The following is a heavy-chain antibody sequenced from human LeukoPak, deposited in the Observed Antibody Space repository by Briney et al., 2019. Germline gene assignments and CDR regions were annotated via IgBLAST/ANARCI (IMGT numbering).Heavy chain of an antibody. CDR2: INHSGGT. CDR3: ARRGRDYVWGSYRYNP. Sequence: SETLSLTCAVYGGSFSGYYWSWIRQPPGKGLEWIGEINHSGGTNYNPSLKSRVTISVDTSKNQFSLKLSSVTAADTAVYYCARRGRDYVWGSYRYNPWGQGTLVTVSS. D-gene: IGHD3-16*02. J-gene: IGHJ5*02. CDR1: GGSFSGYY. V-gene: IGHV4-34*01.